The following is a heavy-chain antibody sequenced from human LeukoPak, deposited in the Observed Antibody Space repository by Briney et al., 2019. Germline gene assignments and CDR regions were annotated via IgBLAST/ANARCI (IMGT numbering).Heavy chain of an antibody. CDR2: IRYDGSNK. CDR3: AKDRRFTMVRGVIITPPDY. D-gene: IGHD3-10*01. CDR1: EFTFSSYE. J-gene: IGHJ4*02. V-gene: IGHV3-30*02. Sequence: GGSLRLSCAASEFTFSSYEMNWVRQAPGKGLEWVAFIRYDGSNKYYADSVKGRFTISRDNSKNTLYLQMNSLRAEDTAVYYCAKDRRFTMVRGVIITPPDYWGQGTLVTVSS.